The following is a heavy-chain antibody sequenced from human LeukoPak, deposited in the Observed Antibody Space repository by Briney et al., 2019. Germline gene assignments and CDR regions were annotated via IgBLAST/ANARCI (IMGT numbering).Heavy chain of an antibody. J-gene: IGHJ4*02. Sequence: SETLSPTCTVSGGSISSSSYYWGWIRQPPGKGLEWIGSIYYSGSTYYNPSLKSRVTISVDTSKNQFSLKLSSVTAADTAVYYCARTDPGEPYYDILTGYYFDYWGQGTLVTVSS. CDR3: ARTDPGEPYYDILTGYYFDY. D-gene: IGHD3-9*01. CDR1: GGSISSSSYY. CDR2: IYYSGST. V-gene: IGHV4-39*01.